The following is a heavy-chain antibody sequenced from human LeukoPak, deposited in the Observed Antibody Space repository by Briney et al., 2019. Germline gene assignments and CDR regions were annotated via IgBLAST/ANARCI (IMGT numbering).Heavy chain of an antibody. CDR2: IYYSGST. V-gene: IGHV4-30-4*08. Sequence: SETLSLTCTVSGGSISSGDYYWSWIRQPPGKGLEWIGYIYYSGSTYYNPSLKSRVTISVDTSKNQFSLKLSSVTAADTAVYYCARAAYSSSWLNYYYYMDVWGKGTTVTVSS. CDR1: GGSISSGDYY. D-gene: IGHD6-13*01. J-gene: IGHJ6*03. CDR3: ARAAYSSSWLNYYYYMDV.